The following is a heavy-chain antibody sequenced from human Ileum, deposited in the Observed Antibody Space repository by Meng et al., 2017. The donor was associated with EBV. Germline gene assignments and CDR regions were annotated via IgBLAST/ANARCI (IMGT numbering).Heavy chain of an antibody. D-gene: IGHD2-15*01. CDR3: AREEGGRFDS. Sequence: QVQLGQSGADMKKPGASVESSCKASGYKFDDYTIQWLRQAPGQRLEWLGWINPGIGSTYDSKTIRGRLTITMDTSASTVYMRLTSLTSEDTAVYYCAREEGGRFDSWGQGTLVTVSS. CDR2: INPGIGST. V-gene: IGHV1-3*01. CDR1: GYKFDDYT. J-gene: IGHJ4*02.